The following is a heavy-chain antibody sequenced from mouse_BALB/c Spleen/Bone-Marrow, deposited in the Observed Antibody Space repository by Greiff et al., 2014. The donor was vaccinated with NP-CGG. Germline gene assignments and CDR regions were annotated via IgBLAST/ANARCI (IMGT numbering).Heavy chain of an antibody. J-gene: IGHJ2*01. D-gene: IGHD1-2*01. CDR2: ISYSGST. CDR3: ATYDGYYFDY. V-gene: IGHV3-8*02. CDR1: GDSITSGY. Sequence: EVKLEESGPSLVKPSQTLSLTCSVSGDSITSGYWNWIRKFPGNKLEYMGYISYSGSTYYNPSLKSRISITRDTSKNHYYLQLNSVTAEDSATYYCATYDGYYFDYWGQGTTLTVSS.